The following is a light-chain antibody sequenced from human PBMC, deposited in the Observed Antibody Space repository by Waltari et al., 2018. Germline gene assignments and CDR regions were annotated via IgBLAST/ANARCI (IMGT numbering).Light chain of an antibody. CDR2: GAS. CDR1: QSVNGK. V-gene: IGKV3-15*01. Sequence: EVVMTQSPATLSVSPGERASLSCRARQSVNGKLVCYQLKPGQPPRVLIYGASTRATGIPARFSGSGSGTEFSLTITSLQSEDAAVYHCQQYENWPLTFGGGTKVEIK. CDR3: QQYENWPLT. J-gene: IGKJ4*01.